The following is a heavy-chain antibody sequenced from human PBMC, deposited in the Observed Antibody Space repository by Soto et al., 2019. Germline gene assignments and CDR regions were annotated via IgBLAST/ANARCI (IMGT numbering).Heavy chain of an antibody. V-gene: IGHV3-53*01. CDR1: GFTVSSNY. CDR2: IFSGGST. Sequence: GGSLRLSCAASGFTVSSNYMSWVRQAPGKGLEWVSVIFSGGSTYYADSVKGRFTISRDNSKNTLSLQMNSLRAEDTAVYYCARGYIAVAGDAFDIWGQGTMVTVSS. J-gene: IGHJ3*02. D-gene: IGHD6-19*01. CDR3: ARGYIAVAGDAFDI.